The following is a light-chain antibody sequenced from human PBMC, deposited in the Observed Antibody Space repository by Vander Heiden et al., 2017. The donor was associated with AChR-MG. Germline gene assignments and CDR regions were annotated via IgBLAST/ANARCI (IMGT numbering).Light chain of an antibody. CDR1: QSISSSY. CDR2: GSS. CDR3: QQKGRSPPAIT. J-gene: IGKJ5*01. V-gene: IGKV3-20*01. Sequence: EILLTQSPGTLSLSPGESATLSCRASQSISSSYLAWYQQKPAQAPRLLLYGSSSRATGIPDRCSGSGSGTDFTVTISRREPEDVAVYYCQQKGRSPPAITFGQGTRLEI.